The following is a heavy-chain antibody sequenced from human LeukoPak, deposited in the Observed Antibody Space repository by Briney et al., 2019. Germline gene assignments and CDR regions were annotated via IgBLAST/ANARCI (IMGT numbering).Heavy chain of an antibody. CDR2: INHSGSN. V-gene: IGHV4-34*01. CDR3: ARGVGWPHTMTYYYYYMDV. J-gene: IGHJ6*03. Sequence: SETLSLTCAVYGGSFSNYYYSWIRQPPGKGLEGIGEINHSGSNNYNPSLKSRVTMSVDTSKNQFSLNLGSVTAADAAVYYCARGVGWPHTMTYYYYYMDVWGKGTPVTVSS. D-gene: IGHD1-26*01. CDR1: GGSFSNYY.